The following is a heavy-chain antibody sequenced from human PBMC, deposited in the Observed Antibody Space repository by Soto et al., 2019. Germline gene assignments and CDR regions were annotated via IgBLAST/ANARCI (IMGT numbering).Heavy chain of an antibody. CDR1: GGTFSSYA. CDR3: ARDVGSEGYCSGGSCYWIFDY. V-gene: IGHV1-69*13. D-gene: IGHD2-15*01. J-gene: IGHJ4*02. CDR2: IIPIFGTA. Sequence: GASVKVSCKASGGTFSSYAISWVRQAPGQGLEWMGGIIPIFGTANYAQKFQGRVTITADESTSTAYMELSSLRSEDTAVYYCARDVGSEGYCSGGSCYWIFDYWGQGTLVTVSS.